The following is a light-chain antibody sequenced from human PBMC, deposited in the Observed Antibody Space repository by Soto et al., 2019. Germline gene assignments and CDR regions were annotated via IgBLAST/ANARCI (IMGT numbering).Light chain of an antibody. Sequence: QSALTQPASVSGSPGQSITISCTGTGSDIGAYNYVSWYQQHPGKAPKLIIHGVTHRPSGVSTRFSASKSGNTASLTISGLQAEDEADYYCSSYTSSSIPYVFGTGTKLTVL. CDR2: GVT. V-gene: IGLV2-14*01. CDR1: GSDIGAYNY. CDR3: SSYTSSSIPYV. J-gene: IGLJ1*01.